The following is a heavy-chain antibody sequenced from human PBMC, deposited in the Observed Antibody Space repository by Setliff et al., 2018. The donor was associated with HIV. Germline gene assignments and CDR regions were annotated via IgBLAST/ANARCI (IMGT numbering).Heavy chain of an antibody. Sequence: SETLSLTCTVSGDSISSSTYYWNWIRQPPGKGLEWIGEFSPTGSPTYNPSLESRVTISVDTSKNQCSLKLRSLTAADTAIYYCARGAPRGRLRFPNWFDPWGQGTLVTVSS. CDR2: FSPTGSP. CDR1: GDSISSSTYY. CDR3: ARGAPRGRLRFPNWFDP. J-gene: IGHJ5*02. V-gene: IGHV4-39*07. D-gene: IGHD5-12*01.